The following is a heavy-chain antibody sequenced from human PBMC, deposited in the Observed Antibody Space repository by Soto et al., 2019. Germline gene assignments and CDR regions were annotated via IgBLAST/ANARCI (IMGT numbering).Heavy chain of an antibody. CDR3: ARAGVYAISPAYYYYMDV. J-gene: IGHJ6*03. CDR2: IIPIFGTA. V-gene: IGHV1-69*13. CDR1: GGTFSSYA. D-gene: IGHD2-8*01. Sequence: GASVKVSCKASGGTFSSYAISWVRQAPGQGLEWMGGIIPIFGTANYAQKFQGRVTITADESTSTAYMELSSLRSEDTAVYYCARAGVYAISPAYYYYMDVWGKGTTVTVSS.